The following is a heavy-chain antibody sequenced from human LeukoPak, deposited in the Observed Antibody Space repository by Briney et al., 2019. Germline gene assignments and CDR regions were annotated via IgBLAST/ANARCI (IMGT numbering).Heavy chain of an antibody. CDR3: ARVWVRFLEWLLAWVFDY. D-gene: IGHD3-3*01. CDR1: GFTFSSYA. CDR2: ISSSSSYT. J-gene: IGHJ4*02. V-gene: IGHV3-21*01. Sequence: GGSLRLSCAASGFTFSSYAMSWVRQAPGKGLEWVSSISSSSSYTYYADSVKGRFTISRDNAKNSLYLQMNSLRAGDTAVYYCARVWVRFLEWLLAWVFDYWGQGTLVTVSS.